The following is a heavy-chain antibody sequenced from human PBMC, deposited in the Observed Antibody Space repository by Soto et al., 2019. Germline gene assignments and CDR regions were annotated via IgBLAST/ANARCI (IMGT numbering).Heavy chain of an antibody. CDR3: ARGYYDYVWGSYRYYYGMDV. D-gene: IGHD3-16*02. J-gene: IGHJ6*02. Sequence: SETLSLTCAVYGGSFSGYYWSWICQPPGKGLEWIGEINHSGSTNYNPSLKSRVTISVDTSKNQFSLKLSSVTAADTAVYYCARGYYDYVWGSYRYYYGMDVWGQGTTVTVSS. CDR1: GGSFSGYY. V-gene: IGHV4-34*01. CDR2: INHSGST.